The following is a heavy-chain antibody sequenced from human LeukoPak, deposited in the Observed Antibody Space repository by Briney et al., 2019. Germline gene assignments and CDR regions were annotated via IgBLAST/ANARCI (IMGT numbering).Heavy chain of an antibody. CDR3: ATKGAYGGNSPFDY. CDR1: GGSISSSSYY. D-gene: IGHD4-23*01. Sequence: SETLSLTCTVSGGSISSSSYYWGWIRQPPGKGLEWIGSIYYSGSTYYNPSLKSRVTISVDTSKNQFSLKLSSVTAADTAVYYCATKGAYGGNSPFDYWGQGTLVTVSS. J-gene: IGHJ4*02. CDR2: IYYSGST. V-gene: IGHV4-39*07.